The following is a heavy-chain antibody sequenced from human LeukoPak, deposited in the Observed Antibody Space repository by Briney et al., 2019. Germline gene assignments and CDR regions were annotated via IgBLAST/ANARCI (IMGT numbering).Heavy chain of an antibody. CDR1: GGSISSGSYY. V-gene: IGHV4-31*03. CDR2: IYYSGST. CDR3: ARGNYYDSSGYHVGYFQH. D-gene: IGHD3-22*01. Sequence: SQTLSLTCTVSGGSISSGSYYWSWIRQHPGKGLEWIGYIYYSGSTYYNPSLKSRVTISVDTSKNQFSLKLSSVTAADTAVYYCARGNYYDSSGYHVGYFQHWGQGTLVTVSS. J-gene: IGHJ1*01.